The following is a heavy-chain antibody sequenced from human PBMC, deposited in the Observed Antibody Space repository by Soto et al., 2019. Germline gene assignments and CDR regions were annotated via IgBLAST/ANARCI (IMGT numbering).Heavy chain of an antibody. V-gene: IGHV1-69*01. Sequence: QVQLVQSGAEVKKPGSSLKVSCKTSGVTFSTSGISWVRQGPGQGLEWMGGIIPLFGTPKYARKFQGRVSTTADDSATASYLELSGLRSDDTAIYSCARVSPSICGGGNCYRLDSYFDSWGQGSQVVVSS. CDR1: GVTFSTSG. J-gene: IGHJ4*03. CDR2: IIPLFGTP. D-gene: IGHD2-21*01. CDR3: ARVSPSICGGGNCYRLDSYFDS.